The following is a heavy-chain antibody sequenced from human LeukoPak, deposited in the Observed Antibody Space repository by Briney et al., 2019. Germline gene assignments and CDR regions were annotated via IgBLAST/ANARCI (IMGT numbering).Heavy chain of an antibody. D-gene: IGHD3-9*01. V-gene: IGHV1-18*01. CDR3: ARVDEAGPDISTGYLTTNWFDP. CDR1: GYTFTSYG. Sequence: ASVKVSCKASGYTFTSYGISWVRQAPGQGLEWMGWISAYNGNTNYAQKLQGRVTMTTDTSTSTAYMELRSLRSDDTAVYYCARVDEAGPDISTGYLTTNWFDPWGQGTLVTVSS. CDR2: ISAYNGNT. J-gene: IGHJ5*02.